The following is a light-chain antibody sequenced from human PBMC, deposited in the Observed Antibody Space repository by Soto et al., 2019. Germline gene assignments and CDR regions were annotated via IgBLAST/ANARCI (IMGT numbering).Light chain of an antibody. CDR3: SSYTSSSTLV. V-gene: IGLV2-14*01. J-gene: IGLJ7*01. Sequence: QSALTQPASVSGSPGQSITIYCTGTSSDVGGYNYVSWYQQHPGKAPKLMIYEVSNRPSGVSNRFSGSKSGNTASLTISGLQAEDEADYYCSSYTSSSTLVFGTGTQLTVL. CDR1: SSDVGGYNY. CDR2: EVS.